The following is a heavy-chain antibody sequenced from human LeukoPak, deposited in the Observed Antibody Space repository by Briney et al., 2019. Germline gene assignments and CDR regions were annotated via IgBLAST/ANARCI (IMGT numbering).Heavy chain of an antibody. CDR3: ANSDYGDYFFDY. Sequence: SQTLSLTCTVSGGSISSGDYYWSWIRQPPGKGLEWIGYIYYSGSTYYNPSLKSRVTISVDTSKNQFSLKLNSVTAADTAVYYCANSDYGDYFFDYWGQGTLVTVSS. J-gene: IGHJ4*02. D-gene: IGHD4-17*01. CDR2: IYYSGST. CDR1: GGSISSGDYY. V-gene: IGHV4-30-4*01.